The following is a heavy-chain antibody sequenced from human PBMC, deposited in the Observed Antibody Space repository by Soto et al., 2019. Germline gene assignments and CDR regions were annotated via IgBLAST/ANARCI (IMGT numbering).Heavy chain of an antibody. CDR2: ISGSGGST. CDR3: AKRDQQC. Sequence: EAQLLESGGDLVQSGGSLRLSCAASGFTFSIYGMTWVRQAPGKGLEWVSAISGSGGSTYYADSVKGRFTISRDNSNNTLYLQMNGLRVEDTAVYYCAKRDQQCWGQGTLVTVSS. CDR1: GFTFSIYG. J-gene: IGHJ4*02. V-gene: IGHV3-23*01. D-gene: IGHD6-19*01.